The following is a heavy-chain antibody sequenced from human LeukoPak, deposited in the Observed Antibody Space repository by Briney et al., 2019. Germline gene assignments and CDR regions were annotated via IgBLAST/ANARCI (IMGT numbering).Heavy chain of an antibody. CDR2: IISIFGTA. CDR3: ARGDTAMVTHYYYVDV. Sequence: ASVTVSCKASGGTFSSYAISWVRQAPGQGLEWMGGIISIFGTANYAQKFQGRVTITADKSTSTAYMELSSLRSEDTAVYYCARGDTAMVTHYYYVDVWGKGTTVTVSS. CDR1: GGTFSSYA. D-gene: IGHD5-18*01. V-gene: IGHV1-69*06. J-gene: IGHJ6*03.